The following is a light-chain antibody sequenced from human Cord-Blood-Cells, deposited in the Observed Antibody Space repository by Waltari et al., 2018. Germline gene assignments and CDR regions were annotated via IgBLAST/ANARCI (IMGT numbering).Light chain of an antibody. V-gene: IGLV2-14*01. CDR1: SSDVGGYNY. Sequence: QSALTQPASVSGSPGQSITISCPGTSSDVGGYNYVSWYQQHPGKAPKLMIYDVSKRPSGVSNRFSGSKSGNTASLTISGLQAEDEADYYCSSYTSSSTYVFGTGTKV. CDR2: DVS. J-gene: IGLJ1*01. CDR3: SSYTSSSTYV.